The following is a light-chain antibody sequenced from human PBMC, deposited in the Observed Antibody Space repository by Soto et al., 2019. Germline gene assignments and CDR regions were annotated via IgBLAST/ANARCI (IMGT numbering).Light chain of an antibody. CDR2: EVI. J-gene: IGLJ1*01. V-gene: IGLV2-8*01. CDR1: NSDVGGYNY. CDR3: SSYAGSNNFV. Sequence: QAVVTQPPSASGSPGQSVTISCTGTNSDVGGYNYVSWYQQHPGKAPKLIIYEVIKRPSGVPDRFSGSKSGNTASLTVSGLQAEDEADYYCSSYAGSNNFVFGTGTKLTVL.